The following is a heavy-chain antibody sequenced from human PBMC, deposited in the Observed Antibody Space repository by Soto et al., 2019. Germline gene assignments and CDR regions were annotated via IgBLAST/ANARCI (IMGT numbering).Heavy chain of an antibody. Sequence: ASVKVSCKTSGYTFTGYYMHWVRQAPGQGLEWMGWMKLDSRGTNYAQKFQGRVIITRDTSTSTAYMELSRLTSDDTAVYYCAREGNVLNWFDPWGQGTLVTVSS. D-gene: IGHD1-1*01. V-gene: IGHV1-2*02. CDR3: AREGNVLNWFDP. CDR2: MKLDSRGT. CDR1: GYTFTGYY. J-gene: IGHJ5*02.